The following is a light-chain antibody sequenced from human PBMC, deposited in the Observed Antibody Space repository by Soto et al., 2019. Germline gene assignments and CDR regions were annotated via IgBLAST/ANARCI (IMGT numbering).Light chain of an antibody. CDR2: DAS. J-gene: IGKJ5*01. Sequence: EIVLTQSPATLSLSPGERATLSCRASQNISIYLAWYQQKPGQAPRLLIYDASNRATGTPTRFSGSGSGTDFTLTITSLEPEDFAVYYCQQRNNWPPEITFGQGTRLEIK. V-gene: IGKV3-11*01. CDR3: QQRNNWPPEIT. CDR1: QNISIY.